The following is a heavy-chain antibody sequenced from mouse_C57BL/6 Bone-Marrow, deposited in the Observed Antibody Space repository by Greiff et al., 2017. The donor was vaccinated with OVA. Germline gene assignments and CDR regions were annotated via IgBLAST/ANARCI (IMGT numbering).Heavy chain of an antibody. CDR1: GFTFSSYG. Sequence: EVKLVESGGDLVKPGGSLKLSCAASGFTFSSYGMSWVRQTPDKRLEWVATISSGGSYTYYPDSVKGRFTISRDNAKNTLYLQMSSLRSEDTAMYYCARRLGDAMDYWGQGTSVTVSS. J-gene: IGHJ4*01. CDR3: ARRLGDAMDY. D-gene: IGHD3-3*01. CDR2: ISSGGSYT. V-gene: IGHV5-6*02.